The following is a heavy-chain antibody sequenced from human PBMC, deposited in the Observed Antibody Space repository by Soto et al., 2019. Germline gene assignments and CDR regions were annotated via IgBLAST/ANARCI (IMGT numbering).Heavy chain of an antibody. J-gene: IGHJ6*02. D-gene: IGHD2-8*01. CDR2: ISSDGSKI. Sequence: QVQLVESGGGVVQPGRSLRLSCAASGFTFSTYGMHWVRQAPGKGLEWVAVISSDGSKIYCADSGKGRFTISRDNSKNTLYLQMNSLRAEDTAVYYCAMAGYCTNGVCHSFYYFGMDVWGQGTTVTVSS. V-gene: IGHV3-30*03. CDR1: GFTFSTYG. CDR3: AMAGYCTNGVCHSFYYFGMDV.